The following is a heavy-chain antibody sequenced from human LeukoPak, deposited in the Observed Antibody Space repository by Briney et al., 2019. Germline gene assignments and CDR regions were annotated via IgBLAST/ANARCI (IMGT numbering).Heavy chain of an antibody. CDR3: AKGGAAAAGSVVY. D-gene: IGHD6-13*01. V-gene: IGHV3-9*03. CDR1: GLTFDDYA. CDR2: ISWNSGSI. Sequence: GGSLRLSCAASGLTFDDYAMHWVRQAPGKGLEWVSGISWNSGSIGYADSVKGRFTISRDNAKNSLYLQMNSLRAEDMALYYCAKGGAAAAGSVVYWGQGTLVTVSS. J-gene: IGHJ4*02.